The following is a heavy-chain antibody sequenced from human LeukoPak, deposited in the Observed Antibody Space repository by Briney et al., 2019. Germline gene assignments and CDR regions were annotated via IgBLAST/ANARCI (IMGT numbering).Heavy chain of an antibody. CDR3: ARGYQWLVS. Sequence: SGGSVSLSCAASGFTFRSYWMHWVRQAPGKGLGWVSRINSDGSTTFYADSVKGRFTISRDNAKNTLYLQMNSLRVEDTAVYYCARGYQWLVSWGQGTLVTVSS. CDR2: INSDGSTT. CDR1: GFTFRSYW. V-gene: IGHV3-74*01. D-gene: IGHD6-19*01. J-gene: IGHJ5*02.